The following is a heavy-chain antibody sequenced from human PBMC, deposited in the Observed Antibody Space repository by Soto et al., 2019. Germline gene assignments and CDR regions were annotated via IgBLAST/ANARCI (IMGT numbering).Heavy chain of an antibody. CDR3: ARDVGRSFYFDY. J-gene: IGHJ4*02. CDR2: ISANNGDT. CDR1: GYTVTNYG. V-gene: IGHV1-18*01. Sequence: QGQLVQSGPEVKKPGASVKVSCKASGYTVTNYGISWVRQAPGQGLEWMGWISANNGDTKYGQKFQGRVTMTTDTFTSTAYMELRSLKSDDTAVDYCARDVGRSFYFDYWGQGSLVTVSS. D-gene: IGHD3-16*02.